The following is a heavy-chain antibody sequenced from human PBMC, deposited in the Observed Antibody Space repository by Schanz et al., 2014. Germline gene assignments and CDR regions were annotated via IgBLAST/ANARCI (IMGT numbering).Heavy chain of an antibody. CDR2: IYSSGRT. Sequence: SQTLSLTCTVSGDSISSGVYYWTWIRQHPGKGLEWIGYIYSSGRTDYNPSLQSLLTTSIYKAMNHFSLKLRHVPAAATALHYRSRATGPCCSSWFYFVVANLNDYF. D-gene: IGHD2-21*01. CDR1: GDSISSGVYY. V-gene: IGHV4-31*01. CDR3: SRATGPCCSSWFYFVVANLNDYF. J-gene: IGHJ1*01.